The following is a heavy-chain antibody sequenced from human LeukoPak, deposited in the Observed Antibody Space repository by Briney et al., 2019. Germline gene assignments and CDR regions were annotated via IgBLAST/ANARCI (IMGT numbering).Heavy chain of an antibody. CDR3: ASRGLQYEYYFDY. V-gene: IGHV3-66*01. CDR1: GFTVGSNY. J-gene: IGHJ4*02. Sequence: GGSLRLSCAASGFTVGSNYMSWVRQAPGKGLEWVSVIYSGGSTYYADSVKGRFTISRDNSKNTLYLQMNSLRAEDTAVYYCASRGLQYEYYFDYWGQGTLVTVSS. D-gene: IGHD4-4*01. CDR2: IYSGGST.